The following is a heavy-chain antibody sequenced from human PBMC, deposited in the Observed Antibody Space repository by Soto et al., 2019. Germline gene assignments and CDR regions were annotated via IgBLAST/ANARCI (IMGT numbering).Heavy chain of an antibody. CDR2: IYYTGST. J-gene: IGHJ4*02. V-gene: IGHV4-39*01. CDR3: AGRRAGDYYFDY. CDR1: GGSVSSSSYY. D-gene: IGHD1-26*01. Sequence: KPSETLSLTCTFSGGSVSSSSYYWGWIRQPPGKGLEWIGTIYYTGSTSYSPSLKRRVTISVDTSKTQFSLNLSSVTATDTAVYYCAGRRAGDYYFDYWGQGTLVTVSS.